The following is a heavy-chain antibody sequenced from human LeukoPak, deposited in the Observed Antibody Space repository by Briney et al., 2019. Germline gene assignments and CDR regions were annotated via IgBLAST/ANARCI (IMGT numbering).Heavy chain of an antibody. J-gene: IGHJ4*02. CDR2: IKEDGSEK. Sequence: PGESLRLSCAASGFTFSNYEMSWVRQAPGKGLEWVANIKEDGSEKYYVDSVKGRFTISRDNAKNSLYLQMNSLRADDTAVYYCTRGRTSRYWGQGTLVTVSS. V-gene: IGHV3-7*01. CDR1: GFTFSNYE. CDR3: TRGRTSRY.